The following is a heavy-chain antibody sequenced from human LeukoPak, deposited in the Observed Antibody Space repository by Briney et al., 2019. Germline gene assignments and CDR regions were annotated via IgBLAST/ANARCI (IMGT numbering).Heavy chain of an antibody. CDR1: GDSISRSSYY. D-gene: IGHD3-3*01. CDR2: IYYSGST. J-gene: IGHJ6*02. CDR3: ARDRATIFGVTGYYYGMDV. V-gene: IGHV4-61*01. Sequence: SETLSLTCAVSGDSISRSSYYWSWIRQPPGKGLEWIGYIYYSGSTNYNPSLKSRVTISVDTSKNQFSLKLSSVTAADTAVYYCARDRATIFGVTGYYYGMDVWGQGTTVTVSS.